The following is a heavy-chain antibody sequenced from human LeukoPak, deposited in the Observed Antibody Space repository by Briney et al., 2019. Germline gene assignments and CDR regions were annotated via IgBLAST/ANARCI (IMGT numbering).Heavy chain of an antibody. CDR2: IVVGGGNT. J-gene: IGHJ5*02. CDR3: AAVGPSSSTSCYDL. D-gene: IGHD2-2*01. Sequence: GASVKVSCKASGFTFTSSAVQWVRQARGQRLEWIGWIVVGGGNTNYAQKFQERVTITRDMSTSTAYMELSSLRSEDTAVYYCAAVGPSSSTSCYDLWGQGTLVTVSS. V-gene: IGHV1-58*01. CDR1: GFTFTSSA.